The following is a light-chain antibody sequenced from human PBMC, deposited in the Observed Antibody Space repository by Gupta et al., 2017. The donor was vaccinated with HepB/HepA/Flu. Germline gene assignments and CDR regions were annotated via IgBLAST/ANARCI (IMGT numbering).Light chain of an antibody. V-gene: IGKV1-9*01. Sequence: DIQLTQSPSFLSASVGDRVTITCRASQGISSSLAWYQQKPGKAPKLLIYAASTLQRGVPSRFSGSGSGAEFTLTVSSRQPEDFATYYCLQRNSSPLTFGQGTXLDIK. CDR1: QGISSS. CDR3: LQRNSSPLT. CDR2: AAS. J-gene: IGKJ5*01.